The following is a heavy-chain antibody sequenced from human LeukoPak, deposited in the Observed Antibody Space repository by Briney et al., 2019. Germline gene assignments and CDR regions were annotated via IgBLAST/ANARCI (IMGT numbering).Heavy chain of an antibody. CDR1: GFTFSSHG. J-gene: IGHJ3*02. D-gene: IGHD3-22*01. CDR2: IWYDGSNT. Sequence: GGSLRLSCAASGFTFSSHGMHWVRQAPGKGLEWAAVIWYDGSNTYYVDSVKGRFTISRDNSKNTLYLQMNSLRAEDTAVYYCARGQYYDPSGGTHDAFDIWGQGTMVTVSS. V-gene: IGHV3-33*01. CDR3: ARGQYYDPSGGTHDAFDI.